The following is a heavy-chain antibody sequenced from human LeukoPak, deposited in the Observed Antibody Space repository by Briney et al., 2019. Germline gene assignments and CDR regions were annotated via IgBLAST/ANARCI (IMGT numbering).Heavy chain of an antibody. CDR3: ADPDSG. Sequence: GGSLRLSCAASGFTFSSYWMSWVRQAQGEGLEWVANITPDGSQKYYVDSVRGRFTISRDNGKNSLYLQMNSLRAEDTAVYYCADPDSGWGQGTLVTVSS. D-gene: IGHD6-19*01. CDR1: GFTFSSYW. V-gene: IGHV3-7*01. CDR2: ITPDGSQK. J-gene: IGHJ4*02.